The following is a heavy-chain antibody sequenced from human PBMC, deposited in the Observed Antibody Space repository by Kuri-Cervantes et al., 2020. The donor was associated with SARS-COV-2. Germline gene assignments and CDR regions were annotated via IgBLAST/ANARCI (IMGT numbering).Heavy chain of an antibody. CDR2: INPNSGGT. J-gene: IGHJ4*02. CDR3: ARARYSGSYLFDY. Sequence: ASVKVSCKASGYTFTGYYMRWVRQAPGQGLEWMGWINPNSGGTNYAQKFQGRVTMTRDTSISTAYMELSRLRSDDTAVYYCARARYSGSYLFDYWGQGTLVTVSS. V-gene: IGHV1-2*02. CDR1: GYTFTGYY. D-gene: IGHD1-26*01.